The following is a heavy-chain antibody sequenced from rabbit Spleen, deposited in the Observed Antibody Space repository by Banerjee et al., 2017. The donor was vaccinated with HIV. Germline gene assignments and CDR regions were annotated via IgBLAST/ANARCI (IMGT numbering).Heavy chain of an antibody. V-gene: IGHV1S45*01. Sequence: QEQLVESGGGLVQPEGSLTLTCTASGFAFNSVYDMCWVRQAPGKGLEWIGCINTATGKDVYANWAKGRFTISKTSSTTVTLQLTSLTAADTATYFCVGGWRNSDYAYGFYLWGPGTLVTVS. D-gene: IGHD6-1*01. J-gene: IGHJ4*01. CDR2: INTATGKD. CDR3: VGGWRNSDYAYGFYL. CDR1: GFAFNSVYD.